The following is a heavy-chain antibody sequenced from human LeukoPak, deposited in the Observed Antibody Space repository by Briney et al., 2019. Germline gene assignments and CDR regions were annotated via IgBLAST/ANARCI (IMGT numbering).Heavy chain of an antibody. J-gene: IGHJ4*02. Sequence: SQTLSLTCTVSGGSISSGGYYWNWIRQHPGKGLEWIGYIYYSGTTYYNPSLKSRISMSVDTSKNHFSLKLNSVTAADTAVYYCARSGLRLRGTTAFDYWGQGTPVTVSS. D-gene: IGHD4-17*01. CDR2: IYYSGTT. V-gene: IGHV4-31*03. CDR3: ARSGLRLRGTTAFDY. CDR1: GGSISSGGYY.